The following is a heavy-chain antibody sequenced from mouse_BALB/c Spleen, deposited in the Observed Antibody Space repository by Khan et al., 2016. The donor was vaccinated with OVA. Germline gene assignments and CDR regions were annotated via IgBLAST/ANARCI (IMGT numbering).Heavy chain of an antibody. CDR1: GFTFSDYY. CDR2: ISDGGSYT. Sequence: EVELVESGGGLVKPGGSLKLSCAAAGFTFSDYYMYWVRQTPEKRLEWVATISDGGSYTYYPDSVKGRFTISRDNAKNNLYLQMSSLKSEDTAMXYCARGTGTRYFDVWGAGTTVTVSS. J-gene: IGHJ1*01. D-gene: IGHD4-1*01. V-gene: IGHV5-4*02. CDR3: ARGTGTRYFDV.